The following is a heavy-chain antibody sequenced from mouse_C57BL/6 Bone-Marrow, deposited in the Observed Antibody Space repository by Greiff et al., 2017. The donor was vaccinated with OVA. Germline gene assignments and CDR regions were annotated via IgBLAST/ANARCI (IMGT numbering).Heavy chain of an antibody. CDR1: GFNIKDYY. CDR3: AAGYFEV. J-gene: IGHJ1*03. CDR2: IDPDDGET. V-gene: IGHV14-2*01. Sequence: VHVKQSGAELVKPGASVKLSCTASGFNIKDYYMHWVKQRTEQGLAWIGRIDPDDGETKYPPKFQGKATITADTSSNTAYLQLSSLTAEDAAVYDCAAGYFEVWGTGTTVTVSS.